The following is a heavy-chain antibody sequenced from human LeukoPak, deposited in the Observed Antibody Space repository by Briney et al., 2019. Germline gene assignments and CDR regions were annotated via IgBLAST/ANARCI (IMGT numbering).Heavy chain of an antibody. V-gene: IGHV3-48*02. D-gene: IGHD6-6*01. CDR3: AREYSSSSGRAFDI. Sequence: GGSLRLSCAASGFTLSTYTMNWVRQAPGKGLQWFSYISSSSSTIYYADSVKGRFTISRDNAKNSLYLQINSLRDEDTAVYYCAREYSSSSGRAFDIWGQGTKVTVSS. CDR1: GFTLSTYT. J-gene: IGHJ3*02. CDR2: ISSSSSTI.